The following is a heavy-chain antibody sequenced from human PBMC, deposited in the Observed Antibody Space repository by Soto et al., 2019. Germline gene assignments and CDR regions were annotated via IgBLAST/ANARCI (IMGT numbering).Heavy chain of an antibody. CDR3: ARGLFGQQWLVGFDT. CDR2: TIPMFATA. Sequence: QVHLVQSGAEVKKPGSSVKDSCKASGGSFSNYIFAWVRQAPGQGLEWMGGTIPMFATAQYAQKLQGRVTITADESTSTVYMDLTSLTSDDTAVYYCARGLFGQQWLVGFDTWGQGTLVTVSS. J-gene: IGHJ4*02. V-gene: IGHV1-69*01. D-gene: IGHD6-19*01. CDR1: GGSFSNYI.